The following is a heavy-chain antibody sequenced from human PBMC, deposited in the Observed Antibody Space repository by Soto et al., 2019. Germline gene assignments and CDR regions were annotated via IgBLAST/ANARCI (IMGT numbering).Heavy chain of an antibody. CDR1: GGSISSGDYY. J-gene: IGHJ6*02. V-gene: IGHV4-30-4*01. Sequence: SETLSLTCTVSGGSISSGDYYWSWIRQAPGKGLEWIGYIYYSGSTYYNPSLKSRVTISVDTSKNQFSLKLSSVTAADTAVYYCARAYCGGDCYRYYYGMDVWGQGTTVTVSS. CDR2: IYYSGST. CDR3: ARAYCGGDCYRYYYGMDV. D-gene: IGHD2-21*02.